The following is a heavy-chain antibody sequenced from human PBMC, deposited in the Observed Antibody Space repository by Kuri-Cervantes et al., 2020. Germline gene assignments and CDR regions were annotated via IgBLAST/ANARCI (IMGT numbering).Heavy chain of an antibody. V-gene: IGHV3-7*01. CDR2: IKQDGSEK. CDR3: ARDTGWNYVTGLFDY. Sequence: LSLTCAASGFTFSSYWMSWVRQAPGKGLEWVANIKQDGSEKYYVDSVKGRFTISRDNAKNSLYLQMNSLRAEDTAVYYCARDTGWNYVTGLFDYWGQGTLGTGAS. D-gene: IGHD1-7*01. J-gene: IGHJ4*02. CDR1: GFTFSSYW.